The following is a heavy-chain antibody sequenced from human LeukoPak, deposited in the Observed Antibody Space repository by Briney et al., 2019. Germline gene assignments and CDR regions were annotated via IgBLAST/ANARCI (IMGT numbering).Heavy chain of an antibody. CDR3: ARKMDCSGGNCYTDYFDY. V-gene: IGHV1-18*01. Sequence: ASVKVSCKTSGYTFTSYGINWVRQAPGQGLEWMGRISAYNGNTDYARKFQGRVTVTRDMSTNTAYMELRSLASDDTAVYYCARKMDCSGGNCYTDYFDYWGQGTLVTVSS. CDR1: GYTFTSYG. D-gene: IGHD2-15*01. CDR2: ISAYNGNT. J-gene: IGHJ4*02.